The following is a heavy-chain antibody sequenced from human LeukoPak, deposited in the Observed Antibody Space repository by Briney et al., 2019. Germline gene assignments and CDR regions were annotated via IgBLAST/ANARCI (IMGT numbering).Heavy chain of an antibody. CDR1: GFXFTNYY. CDR3: AREESGGYFDY. D-gene: IGHD2-8*02. V-gene: IGHV1-46*01. CDR2: IGPTGSST. Sequence: GASVKVSCKPSGFXFTNYYIHWVRQAPGQGVEWMGLIGPTGSSTNYAMQFRGRVTMTRDTSPPTVHMELSSLRSEDTAMYYCAREESGGYFDYWGQETRVTVSS. J-gene: IGHJ4*02.